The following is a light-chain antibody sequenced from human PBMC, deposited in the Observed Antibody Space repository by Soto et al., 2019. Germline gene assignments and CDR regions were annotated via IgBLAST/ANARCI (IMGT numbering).Light chain of an antibody. Sequence: DIQMTQSPSTLSASVGDRVTITCPASQSISSWLAWYQQKPGTAPKLLIYKASSLESGVPSRFSGIRSGTEFTLTVSSLQPDDFATYYCQQYNDSFPYTFGQGTKVDIK. CDR2: KAS. CDR1: QSISSW. V-gene: IGKV1-5*03. J-gene: IGKJ2*01. CDR3: QQYNDSFPYT.